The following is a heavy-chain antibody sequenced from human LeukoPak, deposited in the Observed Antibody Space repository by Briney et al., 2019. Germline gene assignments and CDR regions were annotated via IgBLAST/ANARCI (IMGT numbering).Heavy chain of an antibody. J-gene: IGHJ6*03. CDR1: GFTFSSYG. Sequence: GGSLRLSCAASGFTFSSYGMHWVHQAPGKGLEWVAFIRYDGTNNYYADSVKGRFTISRDNSKNTLSLQMNSLRAEDTAVYYCPKRHYDILTGYYQGSYYYYYMDVWGKGTTVTISS. CDR3: PKRHYDILTGYYQGSYYYYYMDV. CDR2: IRYDGTNN. D-gene: IGHD3-9*01. V-gene: IGHV3-30*02.